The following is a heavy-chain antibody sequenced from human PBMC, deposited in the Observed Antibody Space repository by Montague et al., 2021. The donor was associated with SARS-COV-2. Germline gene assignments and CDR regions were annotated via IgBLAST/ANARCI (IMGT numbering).Heavy chain of an antibody. J-gene: IGHJ6*02. V-gene: IGHV6-1*01. CDR1: GDSVSSNSGA. Sequence: CAISGDSVSSNSGAWNWLRQSPSRGLGWLGRTYHRSKWYYNYGVSVESRITVNADTSKNQVFLQLNSVTPEDTAVYFCARGLPAGPNFGMDVWGQGTTVTVSS. CDR2: TYHRSKWYY. CDR3: ARGLPAGPNFGMDV. D-gene: IGHD2-2*01.